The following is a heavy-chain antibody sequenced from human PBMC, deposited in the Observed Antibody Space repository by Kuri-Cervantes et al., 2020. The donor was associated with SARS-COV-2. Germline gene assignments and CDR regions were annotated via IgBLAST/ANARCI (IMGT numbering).Heavy chain of an antibody. CDR1: GFTFSSYT. D-gene: IGHD6-25*01. CDR3: AKDQAAFGL. Sequence: GESLKISCAASGFTFSSYTMSWVRQAPGKGLEWVSGISGSGGSTYYADSVKGRFTISRDNSKDTLFLQMNRLRAEDTAVYYCAKDQAAFGLWGRGTLVTVSS. J-gene: IGHJ2*01. CDR2: ISGSGGST. V-gene: IGHV3-23*01.